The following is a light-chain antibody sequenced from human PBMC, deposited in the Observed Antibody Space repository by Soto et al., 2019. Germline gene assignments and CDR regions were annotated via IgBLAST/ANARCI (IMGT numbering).Light chain of an antibody. CDR1: QSVRSSY. CDR2: GAS. CDR3: QQYGSTGT. V-gene: IGKV3-20*01. J-gene: IGKJ3*01. Sequence: EIVLTQSPGTLSLSPGERATLSCRASQSVRSSYLAWYQQKPGQAPRLLIYGASTRATGIPDRFSGSGSGTDFPLTISRLEPEDSALYYCQQYGSTGTFGPGTKVDIK.